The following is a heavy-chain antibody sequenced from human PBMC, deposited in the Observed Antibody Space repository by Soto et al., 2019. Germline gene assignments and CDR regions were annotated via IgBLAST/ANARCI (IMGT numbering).Heavy chain of an antibody. J-gene: IGHJ4*02. V-gene: IGHV3-15*07. D-gene: IGHD3-10*01. Sequence: GGSLRLSCAVSGFTFSNAWMNWVRQAPGKGLEWVGRTKSKSDGGTIDYAAPVQGRFTISRDDSKNTVYLQMNSLKTEDTAVYYCTTLYGSGSYYSGWGQGILVTVSS. CDR1: GFTFSNAW. CDR3: TTLYGSGSYYSG. CDR2: TKSKSDGGTI.